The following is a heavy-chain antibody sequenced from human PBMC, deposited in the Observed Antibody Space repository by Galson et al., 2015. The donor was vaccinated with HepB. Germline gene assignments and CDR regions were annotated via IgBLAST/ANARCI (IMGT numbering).Heavy chain of an antibody. CDR1: GFTFSSYG. D-gene: IGHD6-13*01. V-gene: IGHV3-30*18. Sequence: SLRLSCAASGFTFSSYGMHWVRQAPGKGLEWVAVISYDGSNKYYADSVKGRFTISRDNSKNTLYLQMNSLRAEDTAVYYCAKVSWGQQLGLYYYYYYGMDVWGQGTTVTVSS. CDR3: AKVSWGQQLGLYYYYYYGMDV. CDR2: ISYDGSNK. J-gene: IGHJ6*02.